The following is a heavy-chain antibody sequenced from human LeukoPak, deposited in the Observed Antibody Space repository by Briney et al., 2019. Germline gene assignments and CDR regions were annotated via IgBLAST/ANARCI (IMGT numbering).Heavy chain of an antibody. CDR1: GYSFTSYW. D-gene: IGHD3-9*01. J-gene: IGHJ4*02. CDR2: IDPSDSYT. V-gene: IGHV5-10-1*01. CDR3: ERIRQLRYFDWPIRGYFDY. Sequence: GESLKISCKGSGYSFTSYWISWVRQMPGKGLEWMGRIDPSDSYTNYSPSFQGHVTISADKSISTAYLQWSSLKASDTAMYYCERIRQLRYFDWPIRGYFDYWGQGTLVTVSS.